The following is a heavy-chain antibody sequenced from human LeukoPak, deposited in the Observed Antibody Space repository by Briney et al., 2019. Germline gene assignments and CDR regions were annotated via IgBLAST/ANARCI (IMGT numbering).Heavy chain of an antibody. CDR2: ITVSGGDT. CDR3: AQARGDTNWTFDY. J-gene: IGHJ4*02. CDR1: GFTFSNSA. Sequence: GSLTLSCAASGFTFSNSAMSWVRQAPGKGLEWVSVITVSGGDTQSAESVKGRFTISRDNSRNTLYLQMNSLRADDTAIYYCAQARGDTNWTFDYWGQGALVTVSS. D-gene: IGHD1-1*01. V-gene: IGHV3-23*01.